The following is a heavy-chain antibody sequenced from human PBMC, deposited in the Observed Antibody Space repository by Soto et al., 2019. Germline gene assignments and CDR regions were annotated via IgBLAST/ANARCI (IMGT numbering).Heavy chain of an antibody. CDR2: INPSGGST. CDR3: ARDPISTQYYYYYYGMDV. D-gene: IGHD3-3*01. J-gene: IGHJ6*02. CDR1: GYTFTSYY. Sequence: ASVKVSCKASGYTFTSYYMHWVRQAPGQGLEWMGIINPSGGSTSYAQKFQGRVTMTRDTSTSTDYMELSSLRSEDTAVYYCARDPISTQYYYYYYGMDVWGQGTTVTSP. V-gene: IGHV1-46*01.